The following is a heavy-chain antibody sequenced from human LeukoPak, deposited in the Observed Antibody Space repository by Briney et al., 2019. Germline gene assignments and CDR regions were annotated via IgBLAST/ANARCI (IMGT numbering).Heavy chain of an antibody. CDR3: AGELSMVRGVTDY. D-gene: IGHD3-10*01. V-gene: IGHV3-21*01. Sequence: PGGSLRLSCAASGFTFSSYSMNWVRQAPGKGLEWVSSISSSSSYIYYADSVKGRFTISRDNAKNSLYMRMNSLRAEDTAVYYCAGELSMVRGVTDYWGQGTLVTVSS. CDR1: GFTFSSYS. J-gene: IGHJ4*02. CDR2: ISSSSSYI.